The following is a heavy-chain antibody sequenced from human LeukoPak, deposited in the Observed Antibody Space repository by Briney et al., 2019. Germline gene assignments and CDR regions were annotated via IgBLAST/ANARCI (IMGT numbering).Heavy chain of an antibody. D-gene: IGHD3-22*01. V-gene: IGHV1-46*01. CDR3: ARGPPGRVYDSSNRGLFDP. CDR2: INPSGTST. Sequence: ASVKVSCKASGYTFTTYYIHWVRQAPGQGLEWMGIINPSGTSTTYAQKFQGRVTMTRKTSTSTVYMELSSLRYEDTAMYYCARGPPGRVYDSSNRGLFDPWGQGTLVTVSS. CDR1: GYTFTTYY. J-gene: IGHJ5*02.